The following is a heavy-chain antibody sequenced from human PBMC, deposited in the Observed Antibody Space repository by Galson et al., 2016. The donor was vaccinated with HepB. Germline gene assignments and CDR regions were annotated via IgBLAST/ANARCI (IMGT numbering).Heavy chain of an antibody. J-gene: IGHJ4*02. CDR3: AKAARSAVSGRKFQES. D-gene: IGHD6-19*01. V-gene: IGHV3-30-3*01. CDR2: ILFDGSKK. Sequence: SLRLSCAVSGFTFSDHGFHWVRQAPGKGLEWVTFILFDGSKKYYADSAKGRFTISRDNSRNTLTLQMNNLRVEDTALYYCAKAARSAVSGRKFQESWGLGTLVTVSS. CDR1: GFTFSDHG.